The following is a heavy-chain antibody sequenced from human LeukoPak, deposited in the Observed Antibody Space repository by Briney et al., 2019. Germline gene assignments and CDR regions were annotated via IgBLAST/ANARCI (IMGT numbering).Heavy chain of an antibody. Sequence: GGSLRLSCAASGFTVSSNYMSWVRQAPGKGLEWVSAISGSGVTTHYAGSVKGRFSISRDNSKNTLYLQMNSLRAEDTALYYCAKKVVVGATSPYSDFQDWGQGTLVTVSS. J-gene: IGHJ1*01. CDR2: ISGSGVTT. CDR3: AKKVVVGATSPYSDFQD. V-gene: IGHV3-23*01. CDR1: GFTVSSNY. D-gene: IGHD1-26*01.